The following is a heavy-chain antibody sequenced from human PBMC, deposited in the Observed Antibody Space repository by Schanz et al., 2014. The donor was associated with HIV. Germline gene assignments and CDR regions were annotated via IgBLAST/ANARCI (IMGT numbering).Heavy chain of an antibody. D-gene: IGHD1-20*01. CDR3: ARDYHWNWFDP. CDR2: ISHNGNND. CDR1: GFPFAAYA. J-gene: IGHJ5*02. V-gene: IGHV3-30*03. Sequence: VLLVESGGGFVQPGGSLRLSCATSGFPFAAYAMTWVRQAPGKGLEWVAVISHNGNNDYYAESVKGRVTISRDNSKNTLYLQMNNLRAEDTAVYYCARDYHWNWFDPWGQGTLVTVSS.